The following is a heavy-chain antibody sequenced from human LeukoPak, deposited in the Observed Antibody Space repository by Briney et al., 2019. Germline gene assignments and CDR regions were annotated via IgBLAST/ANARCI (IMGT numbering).Heavy chain of an antibody. V-gene: IGHV3-66*02. D-gene: IGHD5-18*01. CDR1: GFTVSSNY. CDR2: IYSGGST. CDR3: ATSFLDTALFDY. Sequence: GGSLRLSCAASGFTVSSNYMSWVRQAPGKGLEWVSVIYSGGSTYYADSVKGRFTISRDNSKNTLYLQMNSLRAEDTAAYYCATSFLDTALFDYWGQGTLVTVSS. J-gene: IGHJ4*02.